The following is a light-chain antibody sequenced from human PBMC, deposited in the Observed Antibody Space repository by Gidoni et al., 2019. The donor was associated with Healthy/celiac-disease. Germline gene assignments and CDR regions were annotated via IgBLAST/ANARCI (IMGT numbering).Light chain of an antibody. CDR2: EVS. CDR1: SSDVGGYNY. J-gene: IGLJ1*01. V-gene: IGLV2-14*01. CDR3: SSYTSSSIR. Sequence: QSALTQPASVSGSPGQSITISCTGTSSDVGGYNYVSWYQQHPGKAPKRMIYEVSNRPSGVSNRFSGSKSGNTASLTISGLQAEDEADYYCSSYTSSSIRFGTGTKVTVL.